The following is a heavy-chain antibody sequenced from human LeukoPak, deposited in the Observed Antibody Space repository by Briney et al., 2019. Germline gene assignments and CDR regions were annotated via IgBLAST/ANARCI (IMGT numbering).Heavy chain of an antibody. D-gene: IGHD5-12*01. V-gene: IGHV3-30*18. Sequence: GGSLRLSCAASGFTFSSCGMHWVRQAPGKWLEWVAVISYDGSNKYYADSVKGRFTISRDNSKNTLYLQMNSLRAEDTAVYYCAKDGGERWLQFSYFDYWGQGTLVTVSS. J-gene: IGHJ4*02. CDR3: AKDGGERWLQFSYFDY. CDR2: ISYDGSNK. CDR1: GFTFSSCG.